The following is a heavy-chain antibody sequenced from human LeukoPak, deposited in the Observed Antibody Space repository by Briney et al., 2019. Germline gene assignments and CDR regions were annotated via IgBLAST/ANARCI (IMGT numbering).Heavy chain of an antibody. Sequence: GGSLRLSCAASGLTFSYYTMHWVRQAPGKGLEWVAVISYDGSNKYYADSVKGRFTISRDNSKNTLYLQMNSLRAEDTAVYYCAKDRTPSKITMVRGVIDYWGQGTLVTVSS. CDR3: AKDRTPSKITMVRGVIDY. D-gene: IGHD3-10*01. V-gene: IGHV3-30-3*01. CDR1: GLTFSYYT. CDR2: ISYDGSNK. J-gene: IGHJ4*02.